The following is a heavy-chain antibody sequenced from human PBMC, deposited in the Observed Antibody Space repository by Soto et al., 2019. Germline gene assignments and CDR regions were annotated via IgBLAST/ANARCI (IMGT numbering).Heavy chain of an antibody. CDR2: IYHSGST. V-gene: IGHV4-4*02. CDR3: TRDSAPETDCSGGSCYSLGAFDI. J-gene: IGHJ3*02. CDR1: SGSISSSNW. D-gene: IGHD2-15*01. Sequence: QVQLQESGPGLVKPSGTLSLTCAVSSGSISSSNWWSWVRQPPGKGLEWIGEIYHSGSTNYNPSHKSRVTISVYQSKHQFSLKRSSVTAAETSVYYCTRDSAPETDCSGGSCYSLGAFDIWGQGTMVTVSS.